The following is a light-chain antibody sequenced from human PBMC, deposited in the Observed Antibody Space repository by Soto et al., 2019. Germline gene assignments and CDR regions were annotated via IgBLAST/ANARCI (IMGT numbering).Light chain of an antibody. CDR1: QSVNTKY. V-gene: IGKV3-20*01. CDR3: QQFGTSSLGT. CDR2: GVS. J-gene: IGKJ3*01. Sequence: EIVLTQSPGTLSLSPGERATLSCRASQSVNTKYLAWHQQKPGQAPRLLISGVSSRATGIPARFSGSGSGTDFILTISRVESEDFAVYYCQQFGTSSLGTFGHGTKVDIK.